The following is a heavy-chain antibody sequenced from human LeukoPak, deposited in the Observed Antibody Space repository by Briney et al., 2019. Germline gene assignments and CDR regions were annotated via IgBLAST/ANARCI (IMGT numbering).Heavy chain of an antibody. CDR1: GXSIRGYY. Sequence: SETLSLTCTVSGXSIRGYYWGWIRQPPGKGLEWIGYIYSSGSTNYNPSLRSRVTISEDTSKNQFSLKLSSVTAADTAVYYCARRFCSGDSCYYFDYWGQGTLVTVSS. CDR2: IYSSGST. V-gene: IGHV4-4*08. CDR3: ARRFCSGDSCYYFDY. D-gene: IGHD2-15*01. J-gene: IGHJ4*02.